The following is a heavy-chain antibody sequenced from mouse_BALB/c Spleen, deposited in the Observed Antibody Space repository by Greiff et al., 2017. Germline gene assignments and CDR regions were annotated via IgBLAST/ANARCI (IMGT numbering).Heavy chain of an antibody. CDR1: GYTFTSYW. J-gene: IGHJ2*01. Sequence: EVQLQQSGTVLARPGASVKMSCKASGYTFTSYWMHWVKQRPGQGLEWIGAIYPGNSDTSYNQKFKGKAKLTAVTSTSTAYMELSSLTNEDSAVYYCTRKEYGNYFDYWGQGTTLTVSA. CDR2: IYPGNSDT. CDR3: TRKEYGNYFDY. V-gene: IGHV1-5*01. D-gene: IGHD2-10*02.